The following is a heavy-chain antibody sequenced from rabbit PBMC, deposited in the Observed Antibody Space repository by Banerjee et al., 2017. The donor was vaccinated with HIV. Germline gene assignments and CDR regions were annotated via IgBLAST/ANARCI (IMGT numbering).Heavy chain of an antibody. CDR1: GFSFSNKYV. CDR3: ARDLAGAIGWNFNL. J-gene: IGHJ4*01. D-gene: IGHD4-1*01. Sequence: QEQLVESGGGLVKPEGSLTITCTASGFSFSNKYVMCWVRQAPGKGLEWIACINTSSGNIVYASWAKGRFTISKTSSTTVTLQMTSLTAADTATYFCARDLAGAIGWNFNLWGQGTLVTVS. CDR2: INTSSGNI. V-gene: IGHV1S45*01.